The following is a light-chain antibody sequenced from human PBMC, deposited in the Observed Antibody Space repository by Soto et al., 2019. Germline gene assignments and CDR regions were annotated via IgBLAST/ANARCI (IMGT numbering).Light chain of an antibody. CDR2: DAS. Sequence: EIVLTQSPGTLSLSPGERATLSCRATQTVFSNYLAWYQQKPGQAPRLLIYDASNRATGIPARFSGSGSGTDFTLTVSSLEPEDFAVYYCQQRYNWPLTFGQGTKVDIK. J-gene: IGKJ1*01. V-gene: IGKV3-11*01. CDR1: QTVFSNY. CDR3: QQRYNWPLT.